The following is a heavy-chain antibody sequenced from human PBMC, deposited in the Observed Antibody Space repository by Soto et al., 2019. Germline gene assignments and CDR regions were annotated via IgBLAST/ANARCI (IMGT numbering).Heavy chain of an antibody. J-gene: IGHJ6*03. Sequence: PGGSLRLSCAASGFTFSSYAMSWVRQAPGKGLEWVSAISGSGGSTYYADSVKGRFTISRDNSKNTLYLQMNSLRAEDTAVYYCARWGYDFWSGYYPGAYYYMDVWGKGTTVTVSS. CDR2: ISGSGGST. CDR3: ARWGYDFWSGYYPGAYYYMDV. D-gene: IGHD3-3*01. V-gene: IGHV3-23*01. CDR1: GFTFSSYA.